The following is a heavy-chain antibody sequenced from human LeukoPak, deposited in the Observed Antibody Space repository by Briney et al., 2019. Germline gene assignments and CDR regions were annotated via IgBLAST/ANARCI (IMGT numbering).Heavy chain of an antibody. D-gene: IGHD3-10*01. CDR2: IHHSGGI. CDR3: SRRGDYRLHY. Sequence: SETLSLTCSVSGDSISSYYWSWIRQPPGKGLEWIGYIHHSGGINYNPSLKSRVTISLDKSKNQFSLELNSVTAADTALYYCSRRGDYRLHYWGQGTLVTVSS. V-gene: IGHV4-59*12. CDR1: GDSISSYY. J-gene: IGHJ4*02.